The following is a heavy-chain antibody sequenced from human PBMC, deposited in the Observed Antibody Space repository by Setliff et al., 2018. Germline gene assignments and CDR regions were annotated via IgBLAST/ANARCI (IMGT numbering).Heavy chain of an antibody. CDR2: IYYSGST. CDR1: GGSISSYY. V-gene: IGHV4-59*01. Sequence: LSLTCTVSGGSISSYYWSWIRQPPGKGLEWIGYIYYSGSTNYNPSLKSRVTISVDTSKNQFSLKLSSVTTADTAVYYCAREHGYSYGQTYYYYGMDVWGQGTTVTVSS. D-gene: IGHD5-18*01. CDR3: AREHGYSYGQTYYYYGMDV. J-gene: IGHJ6*02.